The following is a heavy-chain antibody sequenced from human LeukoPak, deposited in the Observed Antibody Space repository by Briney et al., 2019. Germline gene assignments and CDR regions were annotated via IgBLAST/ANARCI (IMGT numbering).Heavy chain of an antibody. CDR1: GQSITSFR. D-gene: IGHD2/OR15-2a*01. CDR3: ARGYQSTTYGHFDS. J-gene: IGHJ5*01. V-gene: IGHV4-4*07. Sequence: PSETLSLTCSVSGQSITSFRWSWIRQSAAKGLEWVGRIDEDGSTTYNPSLSGRVSVSADTSNNQVSLKLKFVTAADTAVYFCARGYQSTTYGHFDSWGRGIQVTVSS. CDR2: IDEDGST.